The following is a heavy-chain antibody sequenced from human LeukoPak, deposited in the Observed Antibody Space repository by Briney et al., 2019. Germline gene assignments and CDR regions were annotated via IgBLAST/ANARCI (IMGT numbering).Heavy chain of an antibody. CDR1: GYTLTELS. CDR2: MTPNSGNT. D-gene: IGHD6-13*01. J-gene: IGHJ3*02. V-gene: IGHV1-8*01. CDR3: ARGIAAAEAFDI. Sequence: GASVKVSKVSGYTLTELSMHWVRQATGQGLEWMGWMTPNSGNTGYAQKFQGRVTMTRNTSISTAYMELSSLRSEDTAVYYCARGIAAAEAFDIWGQGTMVTVSS.